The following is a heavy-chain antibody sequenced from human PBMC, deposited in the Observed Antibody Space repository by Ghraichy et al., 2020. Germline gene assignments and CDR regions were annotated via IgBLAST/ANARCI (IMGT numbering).Heavy chain of an antibody. D-gene: IGHD3-10*01. Sequence: SETLSLTCTVSGGSISSGGYYWSWIRQHPGKGLEWIGYIYYSGSTYYNPSLKSRVTISVDTSKNQFSLKLSSVTAADTAVYYCARVRGGNQPANDYWGQGTLVTVSS. CDR1: GGSISSGGYY. J-gene: IGHJ4*02. CDR3: ARVRGGNQPANDY. CDR2: IYYSGST. V-gene: IGHV4-31*03.